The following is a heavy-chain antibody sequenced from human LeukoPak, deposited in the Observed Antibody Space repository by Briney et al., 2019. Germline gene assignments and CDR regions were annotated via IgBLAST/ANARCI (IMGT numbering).Heavy chain of an antibody. CDR1: GYTFSAYD. CDR2: MNPNSGNT. D-gene: IGHD3-22*01. J-gene: IGHJ3*02. Sequence: ASVKVSCKASGYTFSAYDINWVRQATGQGLEWMGWMNPNSGNTGFAQKFQGRVTMTRDTSINTAYMVLSNLRSEDTAVYYCATTWAHSSGHDAFDIWGQGIMVTVSS. V-gene: IGHV1-8*01. CDR3: ATTWAHSSGHDAFDI.